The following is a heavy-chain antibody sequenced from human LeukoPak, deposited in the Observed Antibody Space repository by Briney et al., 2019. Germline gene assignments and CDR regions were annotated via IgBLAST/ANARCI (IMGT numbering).Heavy chain of an antibody. CDR1: GGSISSSNYY. J-gene: IGHJ5*02. D-gene: IGHD3-9*01. V-gene: IGHV4-39*07. Sequence: SETLSLTCTVSGGSISSSNYYWGWIRQPPGKGLQWIGSIHYSGSTNYKSSLKSRVTISVDTSKNQFSLKLSSVTAADTAVYYCARLTGYSSESWFDPWGQGTLVTVSS. CDR2: IHYSGST. CDR3: ARLTGYSSESWFDP.